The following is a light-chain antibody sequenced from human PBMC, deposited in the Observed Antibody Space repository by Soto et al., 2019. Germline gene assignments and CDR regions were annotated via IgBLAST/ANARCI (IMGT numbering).Light chain of an antibody. Sequence: DIEMTQSPSSLSACVGDRFTITCEASQDVRKYLSWYQQKARKAPKLLIYDASNLETGVPSRFSGSGSGTDFTFTISSLQPEDIATYYCQQRHNLPHTFGPGTKVDI. J-gene: IGKJ3*01. CDR1: QDVRKY. V-gene: IGKV1-33*01. CDR2: DAS. CDR3: QQRHNLPHT.